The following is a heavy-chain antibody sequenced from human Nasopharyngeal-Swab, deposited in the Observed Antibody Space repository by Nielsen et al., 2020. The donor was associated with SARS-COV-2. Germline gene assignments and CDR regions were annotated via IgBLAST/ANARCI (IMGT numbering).Heavy chain of an antibody. Sequence: EGSLRLSCAASGFTFSDYYMSWIRQAPGKGLEWVSYISSSGSTIYYADSVKGRFTISRDNAKNSLYLQMNSLRAEDTAVYYCARSIVVVPAAIDGVIFDYWGQGTLVTVSS. CDR1: GFTFSDYY. CDR2: ISSSGSTI. CDR3: ARSIVVVPAAIDGVIFDY. J-gene: IGHJ4*02. V-gene: IGHV3-11*01. D-gene: IGHD2-2*02.